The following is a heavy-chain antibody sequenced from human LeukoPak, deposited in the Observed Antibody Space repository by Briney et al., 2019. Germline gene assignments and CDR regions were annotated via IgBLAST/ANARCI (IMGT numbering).Heavy chain of an antibody. Sequence: SETLSLTCTVSGGSISNYYWNWIRQPPGKGREWIGYIYFTGSTNYNPSLKSRVTISRDTSKNQFSLKLSSVTAADTAIYYCVRGRWLQFSDWGPGTLVTVSS. V-gene: IGHV4-59*01. CDR3: VRGRWLQFSD. J-gene: IGHJ4*02. CDR1: GGSISNYY. CDR2: IYFTGST. D-gene: IGHD5-24*01.